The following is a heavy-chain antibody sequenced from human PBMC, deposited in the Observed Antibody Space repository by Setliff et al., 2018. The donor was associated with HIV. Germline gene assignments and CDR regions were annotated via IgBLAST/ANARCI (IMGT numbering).Heavy chain of an antibody. V-gene: IGHV1-69*10. CDR3: ARLTGYPPATY. CDR1: GGTFSSYA. D-gene: IGHD3-9*01. CDR2: IIPILGIA. J-gene: IGHJ4*02. Sequence: ASVKVSCKASGGTFSSYAISWVRQAPGQGLEWMGGIIPILGIANYAQKFQGRVTITADESTSTAYMELSSLRSEDTAVYYCARLTGYPPATYWGQGTLVTVSS.